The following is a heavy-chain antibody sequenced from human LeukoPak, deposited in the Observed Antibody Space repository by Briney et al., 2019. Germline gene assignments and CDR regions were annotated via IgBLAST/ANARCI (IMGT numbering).Heavy chain of an antibody. D-gene: IGHD3-10*01. J-gene: IGHJ4*02. Sequence: ASVKVSCKASGYTFTSYAMHWVRQAPGQRLEWMGWINAGNGNTKYSQKFQGRVTITRDTSASTAYMELSSLRSEDTAVYYCARPPLHYYGSGSEIDYWGQGILVTVSS. CDR2: INAGNGNT. CDR3: ARPPLHYYGSGSEIDY. CDR1: GYTFTSYA. V-gene: IGHV1-3*01.